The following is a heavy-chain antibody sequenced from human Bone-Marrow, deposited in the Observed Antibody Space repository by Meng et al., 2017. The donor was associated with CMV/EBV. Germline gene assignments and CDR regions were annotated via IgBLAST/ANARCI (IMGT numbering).Heavy chain of an antibody. CDR3: ARDRAGGVYSYYYGMDV. J-gene: IGHJ6*02. CDR2: IYYSGNT. V-gene: IGHV4-59*01. Sequence: SETLSLTCTVSAGSMSFYYWSWIRQLPGKGLEWIGHIYYSGNTNYSPSLKSRVTMSVDTSRNQFSLKLNSVTAADTAVYYCARDRAGGVYSYYYGMDVWGQGTTVTVSS. CDR1: AGSMSFYY. D-gene: IGHD1-14*01.